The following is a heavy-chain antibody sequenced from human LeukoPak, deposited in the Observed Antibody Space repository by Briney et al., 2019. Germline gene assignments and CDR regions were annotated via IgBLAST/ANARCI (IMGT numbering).Heavy chain of an antibody. CDR3: AKLKGWYGEGYFDY. J-gene: IGHJ4*02. CDR2: IYSDGRS. D-gene: IGHD3-10*01. V-gene: IGHV3-53*01. CDR1: GFTVSSNY. Sequence: GGSLRLSCAASGFTVSSNYMSWVRQAPGKGLEWVSVIYSDGRSYYADSVKGGFRISRDNSKNTLYLQIVTLRAEDTAVYYCAKLKGWYGEGYFDYWGQGTLVTVSA.